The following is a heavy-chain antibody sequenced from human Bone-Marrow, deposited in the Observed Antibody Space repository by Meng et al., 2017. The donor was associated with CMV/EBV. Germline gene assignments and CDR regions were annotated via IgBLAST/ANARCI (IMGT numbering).Heavy chain of an antibody. J-gene: IGHJ4*02. D-gene: IGHD6-6*01. Sequence: GESLKISCAASGFTFDDYGMSWVRQAPGKGLEWVSGINWNGGSTGYADSVKGRFTISRDNSKNTLYLQMNSLRAEDTAVYYCARTESSSPHFDYWGQGTLVTVPS. V-gene: IGHV3-20*04. CDR2: INWNGGST. CDR3: ARTESSSPHFDY. CDR1: GFTFDDYG.